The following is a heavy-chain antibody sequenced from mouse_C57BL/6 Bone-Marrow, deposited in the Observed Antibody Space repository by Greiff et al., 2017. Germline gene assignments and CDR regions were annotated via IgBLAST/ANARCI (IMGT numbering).Heavy chain of an antibody. Sequence: QVQLKQSGAELVKPGASVKISCKASGYAFSSYWMNWVKQRPGKGLEWIGQIYPGDGDTNYNGKFKGKATLTADNSSSTAYMQLSSLTSDDSAVYYYARRNWDYAMDYWGQGTSVTVSS. D-gene: IGHD4-1*01. J-gene: IGHJ4*01. CDR3: ARRNWDYAMDY. CDR2: IYPGDGDT. CDR1: GYAFSSYW. V-gene: IGHV1-80*01.